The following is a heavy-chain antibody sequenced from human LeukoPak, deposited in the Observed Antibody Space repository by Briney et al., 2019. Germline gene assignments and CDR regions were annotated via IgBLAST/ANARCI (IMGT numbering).Heavy chain of an antibody. V-gene: IGHV3-66*01. CDR2: IYSSDGA. J-gene: IGHJ4*02. CDR1: GFTVSSNY. CDR3: ARDADS. Sequence: PGGSLRLSCVASGFTVSSNYMSWVRQAPGKGLEWVPLIYSSDGAYYADSVKGRFTISRDNSKNTLYLQMNSLRAEDTAVYYCARDADSWGQGTLVTVSS.